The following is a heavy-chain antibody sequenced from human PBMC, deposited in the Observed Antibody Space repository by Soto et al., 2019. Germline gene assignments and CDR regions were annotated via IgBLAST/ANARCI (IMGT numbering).Heavy chain of an antibody. Sequence: EVQLVESGGGLVKPGGSLRLSCAASGFTCSSYSMNWVRQAPGKGLEWVSSISSSSSYIYYADSVKGRFTISRDNAKNSLYLQINSLRAEDTAVYYCARYSVDSSGYYRGFDYWGQGTLVTVSS. V-gene: IGHV3-21*01. D-gene: IGHD3-22*01. J-gene: IGHJ4*02. CDR2: ISSSSSYI. CDR3: ARYSVDSSGYYRGFDY. CDR1: GFTCSSYS.